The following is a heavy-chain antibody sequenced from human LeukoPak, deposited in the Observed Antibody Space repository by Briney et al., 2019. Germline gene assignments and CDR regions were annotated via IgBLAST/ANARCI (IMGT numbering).Heavy chain of an antibody. CDR3: AKDQGSSGYYDY. Sequence: SXRLSCAASGFTFSSHGMHWVRQAPGKGLEWVAVISYDGSNKFYADSVKGRFTISRDNSKNTLFLQMNSLRAEDTALYYCAKDQGSSGYYDYWGQGTLVTVSS. CDR2: ISYDGSNK. J-gene: IGHJ4*02. D-gene: IGHD3-22*01. V-gene: IGHV3-30*18. CDR1: GFTFSSHG.